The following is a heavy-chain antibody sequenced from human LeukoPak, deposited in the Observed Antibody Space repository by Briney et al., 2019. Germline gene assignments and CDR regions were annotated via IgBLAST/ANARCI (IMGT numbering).Heavy chain of an antibody. CDR3: ARARAGHFDY. J-gene: IGHJ4*02. CDR2: INPNSGGT. CDR1: GYTFSNYG. V-gene: IGHV1-2*02. Sequence: ASVKVSCKASGYTFSNYGINWVRQAPGQGLEWMGWINPNSGGTNYSQKVQGRVTMTRDTSISTAYMELSRLRSDDTAVYYCARARAGHFDYWGQGTLVTVSS.